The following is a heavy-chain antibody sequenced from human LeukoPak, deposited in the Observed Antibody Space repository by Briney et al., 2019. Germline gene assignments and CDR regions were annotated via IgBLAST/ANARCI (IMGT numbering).Heavy chain of an antibody. CDR3: AKGQTFGGVVVIPAFDY. D-gene: IGHD3-16*02. J-gene: IGHJ4*02. CDR2: ISGSGGST. V-gene: IGHV3-23*01. Sequence: SWVRQAPGKGLEWVSAISGSGGSTYYADSVKGRFTISRDNSKNTLYLQMNSLRAEDTAVYYCAKGQTFGGVVVIPAFDYWGQGTLVTVSS.